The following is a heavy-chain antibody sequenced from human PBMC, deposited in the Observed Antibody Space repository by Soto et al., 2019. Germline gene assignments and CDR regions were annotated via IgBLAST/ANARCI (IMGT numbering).Heavy chain of an antibody. J-gene: IGHJ6*02. V-gene: IGHV5-51*01. CDR1: GYSFTNYW. D-gene: IGHD6-19*01. CDR3: ARQPGGWFGMDV. CDR2: IYPGDSDT. Sequence: PCVLLRISCKGSGYSFTNYWIGWVLQMPGKGLEWMGIIYPGDSDTRYSPSFQGQVTISVDKSISTAYLQWSSLKASDTAMYYCARQPGGWFGMDVWGQGTTVTVSS.